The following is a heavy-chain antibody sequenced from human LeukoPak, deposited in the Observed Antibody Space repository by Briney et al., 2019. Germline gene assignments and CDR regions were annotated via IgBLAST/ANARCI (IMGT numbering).Heavy chain of an antibody. Sequence: PSETLSLTCTVSGGSISSYYWSWIRQPPGKGLEWIGYIYYSGSTNYNPSLKSRVTISVDTSKNQFSLKLSSVTAADTAVYYCARALRDYDYVWGSFHAFYILGPGTMVTVSS. CDR3: ARALRDYDYVWGSFHAFYI. D-gene: IGHD3-16*01. V-gene: IGHV4-59*01. CDR2: IYYSGST. J-gene: IGHJ3*02. CDR1: GGSISSYY.